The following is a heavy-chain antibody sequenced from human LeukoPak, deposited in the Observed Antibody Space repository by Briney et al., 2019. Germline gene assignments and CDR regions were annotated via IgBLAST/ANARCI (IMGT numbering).Heavy chain of an antibody. CDR2: IIPIFGTA. CDR3: ARGRWSYHPFDAFDI. CDR1: GGTFSSYA. V-gene: IGHV1-69*13. Sequence: SVKVSCKASGGTFSSYAISWVRQAPGQGLEWMGGIIPIFGTANYAQKFQGRVTVTADESTSTAYMELSSLRSEDTAVYYCARGRWSYHPFDAFDIWGQGTMVTVSS. J-gene: IGHJ3*02. D-gene: IGHD1-26*01.